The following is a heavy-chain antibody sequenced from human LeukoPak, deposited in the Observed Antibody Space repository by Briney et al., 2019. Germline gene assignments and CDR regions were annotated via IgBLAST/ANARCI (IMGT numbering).Heavy chain of an antibody. CDR2: IYYSGST. D-gene: IGHD5-12*01. J-gene: IGHJ4*02. CDR1: GGSISSGDYY. Sequence: SETLSLTCTVSGGSISSGDYYWSWIRQPPGKGLEWIGYIYYSGSTYYNPSLKSRVTISVDTSKNQFSLKLSSVTAADTAVYYCARTPRRRGYSGYVAFVSGFDYWGQGTLVTVSS. V-gene: IGHV4-30-4*02. CDR3: ARTPRRRGYSGYVAFVSGFDY.